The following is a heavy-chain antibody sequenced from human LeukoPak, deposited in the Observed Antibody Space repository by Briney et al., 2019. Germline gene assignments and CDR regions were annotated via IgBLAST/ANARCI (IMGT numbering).Heavy chain of an antibody. CDR2: IYYSGST. J-gene: IGHJ4*02. V-gene: IGHV4-59*08. Sequence: PSETLSLTCTVSGGSISSYYWSWIRQPPGKGLEWIGYIYYSGSTNYNPSLKSRVTISVDTSKNQFSLKLSSVTAADTAVYCCARGYCSGGSCYSRYWGQGTLVTVSS. CDR1: GGSISSYY. CDR3: ARGYCSGGSCYSRY. D-gene: IGHD2-15*01.